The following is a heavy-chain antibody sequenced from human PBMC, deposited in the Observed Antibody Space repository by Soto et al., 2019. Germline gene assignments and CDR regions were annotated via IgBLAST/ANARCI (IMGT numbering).Heavy chain of an antibody. J-gene: IGHJ6*02. V-gene: IGHV3-7*03. CDR3: VRGTPTPGLDL. CDR1: GFRFSDYP. D-gene: IGHD1-1*01. Sequence: GGSLRLSCVVSGFRFSDYPLNWVRQAPGQGLEWVANINRRGTSTNHVDSVRGRFSTSRDNTRNSFYLNMDSLRVGDTATYYCVRGTPTPGLDLWRRGTTVTVSS. CDR2: INRRGTST.